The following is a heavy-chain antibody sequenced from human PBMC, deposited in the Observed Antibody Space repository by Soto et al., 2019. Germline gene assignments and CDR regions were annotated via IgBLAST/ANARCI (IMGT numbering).Heavy chain of an antibody. Sequence: QVQLQESGPGLVKPSETLSLTCTVSGDSVGSGSYYWNWIRQPPGKGLEWIGYIYYIGRGNYNPSLKRRATISVDTSKNQFSLKLSAVTAADTAVYYCARDEYGLGSYPDVWGQGTLVTVSS. D-gene: IGHD3-16*02. V-gene: IGHV4-61*01. CDR1: GDSVGSGSYY. J-gene: IGHJ4*02. CDR2: IYYIGRG. CDR3: ARDEYGLGSYPDV.